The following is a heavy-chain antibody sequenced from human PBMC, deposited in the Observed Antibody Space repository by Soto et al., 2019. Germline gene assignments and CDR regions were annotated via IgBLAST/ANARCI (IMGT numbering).Heavy chain of an antibody. V-gene: IGHV4-34*01. J-gene: IGHJ5*02. CDR2: INHSGST. Sequence: QVQLQQWGAGLLKPSETLSLTCAVYGGSFSGYYWSWIRQPPGKGLAWIGEINHSGSTNYNPSLKSRVTISVDTSKDQFSRKLSSVTAADTAVYYCARMGVVVAATGGVLDWFDPWGQGTLVTVSS. D-gene: IGHD2-15*01. CDR1: GGSFSGYY. CDR3: ARMGVVVAATGGVLDWFDP.